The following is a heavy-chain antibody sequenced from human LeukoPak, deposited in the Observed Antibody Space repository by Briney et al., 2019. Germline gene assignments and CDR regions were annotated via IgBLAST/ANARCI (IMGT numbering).Heavy chain of an antibody. CDR2: IYTSGST. CDR3: ARAEKSFSFGVVSPANWFDP. V-gene: IGHV4-4*07. J-gene: IGHJ5*02. D-gene: IGHD3-3*01. Sequence: PSETLSLTCTVSGGSISSYYWSWIRQPAGKGLEWIGRIYTSGSTNYNPSLKSRVTMSVDTSKNQFSLKMSSVTAADTAVYYCARAEKSFSFGVVSPANWFDPWGQGTLVTVSS. CDR1: GGSISSYY.